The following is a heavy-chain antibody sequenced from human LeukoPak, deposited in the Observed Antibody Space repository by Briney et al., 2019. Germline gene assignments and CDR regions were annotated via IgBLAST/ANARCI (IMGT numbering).Heavy chain of an antibody. CDR1: GYTFTSYG. V-gene: IGHV1-18*01. Sequence: ASVKVSCKASGYTFTSYGISWVRQAPGQGLEWMGWISAYNGNTNYAQKLQGRVTMTTDTSTSTAYMELRSLRSDDTAVYYCARDGARYDFWSGYYCWFDPSGQGTLVTVSS. CDR2: ISAYNGNT. CDR3: ARDGARYDFWSGYYCWFDP. J-gene: IGHJ5*02. D-gene: IGHD3-3*01.